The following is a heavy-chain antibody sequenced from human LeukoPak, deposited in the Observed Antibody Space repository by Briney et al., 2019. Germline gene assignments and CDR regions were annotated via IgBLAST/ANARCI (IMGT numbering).Heavy chain of an antibody. V-gene: IGHV3-21*01. CDR3: ARGYQRPDY. D-gene: IGHD2-2*01. CDR1: GFTFSTYT. CDR2: ISSSSNNM. Sequence: GGSLRLSCAASGFTFSTYTMNWVRPAPGKGLEWVSSISSSSNNMNYADSVKGRFTISRDNAMNSVHLQMNSLRVEDTAVYYCARGYQRPDYWGQGTLITVSS. J-gene: IGHJ4*02.